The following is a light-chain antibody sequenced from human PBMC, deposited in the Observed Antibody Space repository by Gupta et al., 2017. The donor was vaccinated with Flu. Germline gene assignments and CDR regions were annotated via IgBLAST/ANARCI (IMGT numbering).Light chain of an antibody. CDR1: SSNLGSNT. Sequence: RVTISCSGSSSNLGSNTVTCYQQFPAASPNLLFYNDNERPSGVPDRFSASKSATSASLAISGLQSEDEADYFCAAWDDSLNGGVFGGGTKLTVL. V-gene: IGLV1-44*01. CDR3: AAWDDSLNGGV. CDR2: NDN. J-gene: IGLJ2*01.